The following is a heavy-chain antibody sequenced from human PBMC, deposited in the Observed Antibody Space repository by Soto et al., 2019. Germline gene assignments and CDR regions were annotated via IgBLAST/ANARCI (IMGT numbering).Heavy chain of an antibody. CDR3: ARDICGSTSCYANY. CDR2: ISAYNGNT. J-gene: IGHJ4*02. CDR1: GYTFTSYG. D-gene: IGHD2-2*01. V-gene: IGHV1-18*01. Sequence: ASVKVSCKASGYTFTSYGISWVRRAPGQGLEWMGWISAYNGNTNYAQKLQGRVTMTTDTSTSTAYMELRSLRSDDTAVYYCARDICGSTSCYANYWGQGTLVTVSS.